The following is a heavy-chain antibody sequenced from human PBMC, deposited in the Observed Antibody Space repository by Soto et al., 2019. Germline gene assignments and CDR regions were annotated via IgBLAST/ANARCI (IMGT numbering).Heavy chain of an antibody. CDR2: ISVYNGNT. D-gene: IGHD6-19*01. V-gene: IGHV1-18*04. J-gene: IGHJ6*02. CDR3: ARTAMAGEYYYYGMDV. Sequence: ASVKVSCNAYGYTVSSYGISRVRQAPGQGLEWMGWISVYNGNTNYEQKLQGRVTMTSDTSTSTAYMELRSLRSDDTAVYYCARTAMAGEYYYYGMDVWGQGTTVTVSS. CDR1: GYTVSSYG.